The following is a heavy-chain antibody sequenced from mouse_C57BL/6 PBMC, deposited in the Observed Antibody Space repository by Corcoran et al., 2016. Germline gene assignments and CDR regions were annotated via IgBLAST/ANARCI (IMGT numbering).Heavy chain of an antibody. J-gene: IGHJ2*01. Sequence: EVQLQQSGPELVKPGASVKIPCKASGYTFTDYNMDWVKQSHGKSLEWIGDINPNNGGTIYNQKFKGKATLTVDKSSSTAYMELRSLTSEDTAVYYCARRYYDYDDDYFDYWGQGTTLTVSS. CDR2: INPNNGGT. D-gene: IGHD2-4*01. CDR3: ARRYYDYDDDYFDY. V-gene: IGHV1-18*01. CDR1: GYTFTDYN.